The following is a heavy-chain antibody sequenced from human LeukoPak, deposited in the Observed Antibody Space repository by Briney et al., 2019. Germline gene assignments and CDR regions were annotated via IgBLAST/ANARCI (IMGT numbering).Heavy chain of an antibody. J-gene: IGHJ4*02. V-gene: IGHV4-34*01. CDR2: INHSGST. CDR1: GGSISSYY. CDR3: ASGRLRRLNY. D-gene: IGHD4-17*01. Sequence: SETLSLTCTVSGGSISSYYWSWIRQPPGKGLEWIGEINHSGSTNYNPSLKSRVTISVDTSKNQLSLKLSSVTAADTAVYYCASGRLRRLNYWGQGTLVTVSS.